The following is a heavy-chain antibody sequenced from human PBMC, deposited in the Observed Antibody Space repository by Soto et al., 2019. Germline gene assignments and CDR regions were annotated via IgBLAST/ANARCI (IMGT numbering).Heavy chain of an antibody. D-gene: IGHD2-21*01. CDR1: GFTFSSYA. Sequence: GGPLRLSCAASGFTFSSYAMSWVRQAPRKGQVWVSAISGSGGSTYYADSVKGRFTISRDNSKNTLYLQMNSLRAEDTAVYYCAKEGVEIATVYFDYWGQGTLVTVSS. J-gene: IGHJ4*02. CDR3: AKEGVEIATVYFDY. CDR2: ISGSGGST. V-gene: IGHV3-23*01.